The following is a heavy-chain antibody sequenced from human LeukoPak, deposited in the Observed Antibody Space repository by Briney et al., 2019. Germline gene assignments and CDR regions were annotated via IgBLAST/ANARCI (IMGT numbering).Heavy chain of an antibody. CDR1: GFTFSSYA. CDR3: AGTIRFLEWLFDY. D-gene: IGHD3-3*01. J-gene: IGHJ4*02. CDR2: ISGSGGST. Sequence: PGGSLRLSCAASGFTFSSYAMSWVRQAPGKGLEWVSAISGSGGSTYYADSVKGRFTISRDNAKNSLYLQMNSLRAEDTAVYYCAGTIRFLEWLFDYWGQGTLVTVSS. V-gene: IGHV3-23*01.